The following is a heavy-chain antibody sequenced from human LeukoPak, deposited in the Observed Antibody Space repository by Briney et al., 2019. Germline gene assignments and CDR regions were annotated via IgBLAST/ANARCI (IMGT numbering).Heavy chain of an antibody. J-gene: IGHJ4*02. V-gene: IGHV1-2*02. CDR3: ARDRAVVVVAAILSY. D-gene: IGHD2-15*01. CDR1: GYTFTGYY. CDR2: INPNSGGT. Sequence: GASVKVSCKASGYTFTGYYMHWVRQAPGQGLEWMGWINPNSGGTSYAQKFQGRVTMTRDTSISTAYMELSRLRSDDTAVYYCARDRAVVVVAAILSYWGQGTLVTVSS.